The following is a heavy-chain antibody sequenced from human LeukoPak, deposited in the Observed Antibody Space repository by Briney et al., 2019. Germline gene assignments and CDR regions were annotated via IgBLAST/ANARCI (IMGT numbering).Heavy chain of an antibody. J-gene: IGHJ4*02. CDR2: IYYGENT. V-gene: IGHV4-39*01. Sequence: SETLSLTCTVSGGSISSGPYYWGWIRQRPGKGLEWIGNIYYGENTYYNPSLKSRVTISIDTSKNQFYLKLSSLTAADTAVYYCARRDDSSGYHKIFDYWGPGTLVTVSS. D-gene: IGHD3-22*01. CDR1: GGSISSGPYY. CDR3: ARRDDSSGYHKIFDY.